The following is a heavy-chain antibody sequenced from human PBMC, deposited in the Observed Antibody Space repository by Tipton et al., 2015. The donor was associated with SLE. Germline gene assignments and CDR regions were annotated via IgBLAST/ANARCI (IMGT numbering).Heavy chain of an antibody. CDR3: AREKDGDAFDI. V-gene: IGHV3-11*06. J-gene: IGHJ3*02. CDR2: ISSSSSYI. CDR1: GFTFSDYY. Sequence: SLRLSCAASGFTFSDYYMSWIRQAPGKGLEWVSSISSSSSYIYYADSVKGRFTISRDNAKNSLYLQMNSLRAEDTAVYYCAREKDGDAFDIWGQGTMVTVSS.